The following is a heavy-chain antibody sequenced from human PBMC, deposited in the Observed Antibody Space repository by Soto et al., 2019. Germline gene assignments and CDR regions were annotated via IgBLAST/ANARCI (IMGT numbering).Heavy chain of an antibody. V-gene: IGHV5-51*01. D-gene: IGHD2-2*02. Sequence: GESLKISCKGSGYSFTSYWIGWVRQMPGKGLEWMGTIYPGDSDTRYSPSFQGQVTISADKSISTAYLQWSSLKASDTAMYYCARSAVVPAAIPGGYYYYGMDVWGQGTTVTVSS. CDR1: GYSFTSYW. CDR3: ARSAVVPAAIPGGYYYYGMDV. CDR2: IYPGDSDT. J-gene: IGHJ6*02.